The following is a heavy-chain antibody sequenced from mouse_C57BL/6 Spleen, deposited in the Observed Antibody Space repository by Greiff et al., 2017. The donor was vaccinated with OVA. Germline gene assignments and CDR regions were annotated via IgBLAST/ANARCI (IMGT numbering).Heavy chain of an antibody. D-gene: IGHD2-14*01. V-gene: IGHV3-1*01. CDR3: ARGGTPMDY. CDR1: GYSITSGYD. CDR2: ISYSGST. J-gene: IGHJ4*01. Sequence: EVQLQQSGPGMVKPSQSLSLTCTVTGYSITSGYDWHWIRHFPGNKLEWMGYISYSGSTNYNPSLKIRISITHDTSKTHFFLKLNSVTTEDTATYYCARGGTPMDYWGQGTSVTVSS.